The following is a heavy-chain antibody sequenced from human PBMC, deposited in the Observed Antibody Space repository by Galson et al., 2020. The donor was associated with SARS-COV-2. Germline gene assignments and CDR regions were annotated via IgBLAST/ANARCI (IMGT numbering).Heavy chain of an antibody. CDR3: ARRYNGDHRAFDC. D-gene: IGHD3-10*01. CDR1: GYSFTNYW. Sequence: GESLKISCKGSGYSFTNYWIGWVRQIPGKGLEYMGIIYPSDSDTRYSPSFQGQVTISADKSISPAYLQWSSLRASDTARYHCARRYNGDHRAFDCWGQGTLVTVSS. J-gene: IGHJ4*02. V-gene: IGHV5-51*01. CDR2: IYPSDSDT.